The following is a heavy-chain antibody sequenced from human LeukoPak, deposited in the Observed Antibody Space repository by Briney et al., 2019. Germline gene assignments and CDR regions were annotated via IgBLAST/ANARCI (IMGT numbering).Heavy chain of an antibody. CDR1: GGSISRSDHY. J-gene: IGHJ4*02. D-gene: IGHD3/OR15-3a*01. Sequence: SQTLSLTCSVSGGSISRSDHYWSWIRQPPGKGLEWIGSINYSGSSYNNPSLKSRVTISIDTSKNQFSLELNSVTAADTAVYYCARQWTFWGRGALVTVSS. CDR2: INYSGSS. V-gene: IGHV4-39*01. CDR3: ARQWTF.